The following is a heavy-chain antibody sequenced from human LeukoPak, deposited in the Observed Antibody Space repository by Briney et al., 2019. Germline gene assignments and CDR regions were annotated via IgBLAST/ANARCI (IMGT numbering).Heavy chain of an antibody. CDR1: GGSISSYY. D-gene: IGHD5-12*01. Sequence: SETLSLTCTVSGGSISSYYWSWIRQPPGKGLEWIGYIYYSGTTNYNPSLKSRVTTSVDTSKNQVSLKLSSVTAADTAVYYCARDSGYGHDAFDIWGQGTMVTVSS. V-gene: IGHV4-59*01. CDR3: ARDSGYGHDAFDI. CDR2: IYYSGTT. J-gene: IGHJ3*02.